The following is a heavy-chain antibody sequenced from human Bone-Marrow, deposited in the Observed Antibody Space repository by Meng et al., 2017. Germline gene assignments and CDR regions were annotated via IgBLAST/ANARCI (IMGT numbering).Heavy chain of an antibody. CDR1: GGTFSSYA. Sequence: SVKVSCKASGGTFSSYAISWVRQAPGQGLEWMGGIIPIFGTANYAQKFQGRVTITADESTSTAYMELSSLRSEDTAVYYCASGGITVSAAVEPFDPWGQGTLVTSPQ. V-gene: IGHV1-69*13. CDR2: IIPIFGTA. J-gene: IGHJ5*02. D-gene: IGHD1-20*01. CDR3: ASGGITVSAAVEPFDP.